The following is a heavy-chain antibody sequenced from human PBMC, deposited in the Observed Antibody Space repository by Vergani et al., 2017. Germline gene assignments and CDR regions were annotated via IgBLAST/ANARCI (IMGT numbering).Heavy chain of an antibody. V-gene: IGHV1-3*04. D-gene: IGHD3-10*01. J-gene: IGHJ4*02. CDR2: INTGNGNT. CDR1: GYTFTSYA. CDR3: ARGRYYYGSGSLISAFDY. Sequence: QVQLVQSGAEVKKPGASVKVSCKASGYTFTSYAMHWARQAPGQRLEWMGWINTGNGNTKYSQKLQGRVTMTTDTSTSTAYMELRSLRSDDTAVYYCARGRYYYGSGSLISAFDYWGQGTLVTVSS.